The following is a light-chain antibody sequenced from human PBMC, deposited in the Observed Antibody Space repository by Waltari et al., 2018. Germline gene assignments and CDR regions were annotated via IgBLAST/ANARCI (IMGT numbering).Light chain of an antibody. V-gene: IGLV3-21*02. CDR1: NLGGRS. Sequence: SSVLTQAPSVSVAPGQTATVTCGGANLGGRSVHRYQQRPGRAPVLGVYLDSDRPSGIPDRFSGSKSGNAATLTISRVEAGDEADYYCHVWDGKTVMFGGGTKLTVL. CDR2: LDS. CDR3: HVWDGKTVM. J-gene: IGLJ3*02.